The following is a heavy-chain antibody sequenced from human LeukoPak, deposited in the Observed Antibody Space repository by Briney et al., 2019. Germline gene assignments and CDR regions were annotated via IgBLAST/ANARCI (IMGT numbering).Heavy chain of an antibody. D-gene: IGHD6-6*01. J-gene: IGHJ4*02. Sequence: SETLSLTCAVYGGSFSGYYWSWIRQPPGKGLEWIGEINHSGSTNYNPSLKSRVTISVDTSKNQFSLKLSSVIAADTAVYYCARFIAARRFDYWGQGTLVTVSS. CDR2: INHSGST. CDR1: GGSFSGYY. CDR3: ARFIAARRFDY. V-gene: IGHV4-34*01.